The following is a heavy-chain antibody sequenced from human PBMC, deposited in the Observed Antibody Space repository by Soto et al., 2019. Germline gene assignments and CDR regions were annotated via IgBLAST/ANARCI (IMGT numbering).Heavy chain of an antibody. CDR2: INPKSGGT. V-gene: IGHV1-2*02. CDR3: ARDMAKGGGSEGFDY. Sequence: ASVKVSCKASGYTFTVYYMHWVRQAPGQGLEWMGWINPKSGGTMYPQKFQGRVTMTWDTSISTAYMALTRLRSDDTAVYYCARDMAKGGGSEGFDYWGQGTLVTSPQ. J-gene: IGHJ4*02. D-gene: IGHD1-26*01. CDR1: GYTFTVYY.